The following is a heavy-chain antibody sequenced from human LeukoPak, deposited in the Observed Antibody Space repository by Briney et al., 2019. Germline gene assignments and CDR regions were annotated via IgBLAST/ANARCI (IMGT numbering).Heavy chain of an antibody. CDR3: ARGPINHDYNFDY. J-gene: IGHJ4*02. CDR1: GYTFTGYY. Sequence: GASVKVSCKASGYTFTGYYMHWVRQAPGQGLEWMGWINPHSGGTNYAQKFQGRVTMTRDTSTSTVYMELSSLRSEDTAVYYCARGPINHDYNFDYWGQGTLVAVSS. D-gene: IGHD4-11*01. CDR2: INPHSGGT. V-gene: IGHV1-2*02.